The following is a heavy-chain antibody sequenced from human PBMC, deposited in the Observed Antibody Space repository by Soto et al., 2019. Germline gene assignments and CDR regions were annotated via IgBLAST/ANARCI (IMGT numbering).Heavy chain of an antibody. J-gene: IGHJ5*02. V-gene: IGHV4-4*07. Sequence: SETLSLTCTVSGASMNSYHWSWIRQPAGKGLEWIGHIHSSGSTNYNPSLKSRVTMSVDTSKNQFSLRLMSLTAADTAVYYCARDQGVAAAGIAWFDPWGQGSLVTVSS. CDR2: IHSSGST. CDR1: GASMNSYH. CDR3: ARDQGVAAAGIAWFDP. D-gene: IGHD6-13*01.